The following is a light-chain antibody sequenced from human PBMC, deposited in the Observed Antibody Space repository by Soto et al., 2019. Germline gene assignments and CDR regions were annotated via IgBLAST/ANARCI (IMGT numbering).Light chain of an antibody. CDR3: SSYTSSSNPV. Sequence: QSALTQPASVSGSPGQSITLSCTGTRSYVGGYNYVSWYQQHPGKAPKFMIYEVSNRPSGVSNRFSGSKSGNTASLTISGLQAEDEADYYCSSYTSSSNPVFGTGTKLTVL. CDR2: EVS. CDR1: RSYVGGYNY. J-gene: IGLJ1*01. V-gene: IGLV2-14*01.